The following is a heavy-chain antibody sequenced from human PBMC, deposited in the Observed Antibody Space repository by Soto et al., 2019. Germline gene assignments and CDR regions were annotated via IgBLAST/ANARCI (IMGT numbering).Heavy chain of an antibody. J-gene: IGHJ6*02. CDR2: IYTSASI. Sequence: SETLSLTCRVSGADINTYSWTWIRQPAGKGLEWIGRIYTSASINYNPSLRGRVTLSVDTSTNQVSLKLASVTAADTAVYYCARDREAGHNFSYGMDVPGQGPTVTVSS. CDR3: ARDREAGHNFSYGMDV. V-gene: IGHV4-4*07. CDR1: GADINTYS. D-gene: IGHD6-19*01.